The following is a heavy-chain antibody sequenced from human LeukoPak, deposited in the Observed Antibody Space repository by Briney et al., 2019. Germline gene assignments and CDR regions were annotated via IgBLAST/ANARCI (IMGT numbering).Heavy chain of an antibody. V-gene: IGHV1-18*01. Sequence: GASVKVSCKASGYTFTSYGLTWVRQAPGQEREWMGWISAYNGHTKYPQKLQGRVTMTTDTSTSTAYMELRSLRSDDTAVYYCARDQYYDSKGWFDPWGQGTLVTVSS. J-gene: IGHJ5*02. CDR1: GYTFTSYG. CDR2: ISAYNGHT. D-gene: IGHD3-22*01. CDR3: ARDQYYDSKGWFDP.